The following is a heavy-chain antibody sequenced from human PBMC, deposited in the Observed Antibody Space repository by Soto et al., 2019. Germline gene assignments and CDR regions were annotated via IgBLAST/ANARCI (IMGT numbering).Heavy chain of an antibody. J-gene: IGHJ4*02. Sequence: QVQLVESGGGVVQPGTSLRLSCVGSGFTFRSYVIHWVRQAPGKGMEWVALTSYDGSNNFYGDSVKGRFTISRDNSRNTVELKMDSGRLEDTALYYCARWGTTGGLDVWCQGTLVCVSS. CDR1: GFTFRSYV. CDR2: TSYDGSNN. CDR3: ARWGTTGGLDV. D-gene: IGHD3-16*01. V-gene: IGHV3-33*05.